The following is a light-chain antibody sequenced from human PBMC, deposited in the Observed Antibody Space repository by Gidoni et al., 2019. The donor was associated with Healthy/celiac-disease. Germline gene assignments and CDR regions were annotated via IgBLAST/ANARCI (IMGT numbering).Light chain of an antibody. V-gene: IGKV3D-11*01. Sequence: EIVLTQSPATLSLSPGERATLPCRASQGVSSYLAWYQQKPGQAPRLLIYEASNRATGIPARFSGSGPGTDFTLTISSLEPEDFAVYYCQQRSNWLTFGGXTKVEIK. J-gene: IGKJ4*01. CDR1: QGVSSY. CDR3: QQRSNWLT. CDR2: EAS.